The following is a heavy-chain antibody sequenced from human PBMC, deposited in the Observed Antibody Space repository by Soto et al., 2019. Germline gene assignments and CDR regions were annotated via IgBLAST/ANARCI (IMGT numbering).Heavy chain of an antibody. Sequence: QVQLQESGPGLVKPSETLSLTCTVSGGSISSYYWSWIRQPPGKGLEWIGYIYYSGSTNYNPSLKSRVTLSVVTSKNQFSLKLSSVTAADAAGYYCARRYGGKLDYWGQGTLVTVSS. CDR3: ARRYGGKLDY. CDR1: GGSISSYY. V-gene: IGHV4-59*08. J-gene: IGHJ4*02. CDR2: IYYSGST. D-gene: IGHD1-26*01.